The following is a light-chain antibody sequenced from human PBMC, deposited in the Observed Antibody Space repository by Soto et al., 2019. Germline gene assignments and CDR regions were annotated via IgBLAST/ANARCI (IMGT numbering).Light chain of an antibody. J-gene: IGKJ4*01. CDR3: QQYGSSPLT. Sequence: EIVLTQSPGTLSLSPGERATLSCRASQSVSSSYLAWYQQKPGQAPSLLIYGASSRATGIPARFSGSGSGTDFTLTISSLEPEDVAAYYCQQYGSSPLTFGGGTKVEIK. CDR1: QSVSSSY. V-gene: IGKV3-20*01. CDR2: GAS.